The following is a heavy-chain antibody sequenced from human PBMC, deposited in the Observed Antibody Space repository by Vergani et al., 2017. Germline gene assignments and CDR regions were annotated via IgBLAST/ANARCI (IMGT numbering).Heavy chain of an antibody. CDR2: ISYDGSNK. V-gene: IGHV3-30-3*01. Sequence: QVQLVESGGGVVQSGRSLRLSCAASGFTFSSYAMHWVRQAPGKGLEWLAVISYDGSNKYYADSVKGRFTISRDNSKNTLYLQMNSLRDEDSAVYKCARDFSKDDSTGYYVHGDAFHIWGQGTMVTVSS. J-gene: IGHJ3*02. D-gene: IGHD3-22*01. CDR3: ARDFSKDDSTGYYVHGDAFHI. CDR1: GFTFSSYA.